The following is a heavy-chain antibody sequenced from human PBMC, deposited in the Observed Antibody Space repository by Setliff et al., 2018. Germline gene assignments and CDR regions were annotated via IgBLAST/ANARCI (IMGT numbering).Heavy chain of an antibody. CDR2: VEWNGGGT. CDR3: ARATAYYGSRSYYALDY. CDR1: GFTFADYG. V-gene: IGHV3-20*04. D-gene: IGHD3-10*01. J-gene: IGHJ4*02. Sequence: PGGSLRLSCVASGFTFADYGLNWVRQGPGKGLEWGSGVEWNGGGTSYADSVKGRFIISRDNAKNSLYLQMNAVRAEDTALYFCARATAYYGSRSYYALDYWGQGTLVTASS.